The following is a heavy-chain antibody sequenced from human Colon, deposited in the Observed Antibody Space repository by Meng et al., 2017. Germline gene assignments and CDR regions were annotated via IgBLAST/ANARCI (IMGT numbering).Heavy chain of an antibody. J-gene: IGHJ4*02. V-gene: IGHV3-72*01. Sequence: EVQLMESGGGLVQPGGSLRLSCAASGFTFSDHHMDWVRQAPGKGLEWIGRIRNKIGSHTTEYAASVKGRFTISRDDSKNSLYLQMNSLQTEDTAVYYCANSPPGNVIPYWGQGTLVTVSS. CDR1: GFTFSDHH. CDR2: IRNKIGSHTT. D-gene: IGHD2-2*02. CDR3: ANSPPGNVIPY.